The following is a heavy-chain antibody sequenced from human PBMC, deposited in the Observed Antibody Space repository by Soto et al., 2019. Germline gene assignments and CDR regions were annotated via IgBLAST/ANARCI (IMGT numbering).Heavy chain of an antibody. Sequence: SVKVSCKASGGTFSSYAISWVRQAPGQGLEWMGGIIPIFGTANYAQKFQGRVTITADESTSTAYMEPSSLRSEDTAVYYCARDRVYCGRDCYSLYGMDVWGQGTKVTVYS. J-gene: IGHJ6*02. CDR3: ARDRVYCGRDCYSLYGMDV. CDR2: IIPIFGTA. V-gene: IGHV1-69*13. CDR1: GGTFSSYA. D-gene: IGHD2-21*02.